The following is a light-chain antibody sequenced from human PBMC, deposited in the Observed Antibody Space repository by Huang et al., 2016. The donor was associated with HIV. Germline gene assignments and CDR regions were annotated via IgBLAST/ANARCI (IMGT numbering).Light chain of an antibody. CDR2: LGS. CDR3: MQALQTPT. Sequence: DIVMSQSPLSLPVTPGEPASISCRSSQSLLHSNGYNYLDWYLQKPGQSPQLLIYLGSNWASGVPDRFSGSGSGTDFTLKISRVEAEDVGIYYCMQALQTPTFGQGTKVEI. V-gene: IGKV2-28*01. J-gene: IGKJ1*01. CDR1: QSLLHSNGYNY.